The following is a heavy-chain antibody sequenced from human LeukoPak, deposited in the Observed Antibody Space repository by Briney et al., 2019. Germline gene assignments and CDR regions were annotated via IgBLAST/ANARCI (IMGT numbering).Heavy chain of an antibody. Sequence: PGGSLRLSCAASGFTFSSYAMSWVRHAPGKGLEWVSAISGSGGSTYYADSVKGRFTISRDNSKNTLYLQMNSLRAEDTAVYYCAKDADYSSGWYKDYWGQGTLVTVSS. V-gene: IGHV3-23*01. J-gene: IGHJ4*02. CDR2: ISGSGGST. CDR1: GFTFSSYA. CDR3: AKDADYSSGWYKDY. D-gene: IGHD6-19*01.